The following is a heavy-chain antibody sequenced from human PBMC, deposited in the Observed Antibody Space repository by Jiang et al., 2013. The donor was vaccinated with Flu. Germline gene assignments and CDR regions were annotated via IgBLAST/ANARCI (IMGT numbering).Heavy chain of an antibody. D-gene: IGHD6-25*01. CDR2: SILVTLIP. CDR1: GYNFNTYW. Sequence: GYNFNTYWIAWVRQMPGKAWSGWGSSILVTLIPDIARPSKAQVTISADTSVTTAFLQWSSLKASDTAIYYCARHTYTSGWHYSDSWGQGTLVTVSS. CDR3: ARHTYTSGWHYSDS. V-gene: IGHV5-51*01. J-gene: IGHJ4*02.